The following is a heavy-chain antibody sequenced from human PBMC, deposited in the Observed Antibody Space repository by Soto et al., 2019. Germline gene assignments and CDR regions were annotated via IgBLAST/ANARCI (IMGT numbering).Heavy chain of an antibody. V-gene: IGHV3-48*01. CDR2: ISSSSSTI. CDR1: GFTLSTYS. Sequence: GGSMRLSCAASGFTLSTYSMNWVRQAPGKGLEWISYISSSSSTIYYADSVTGRFTISRDNAKSSLYLQMNSLRAEDTAVYYCARGILVPAAIPTSAFDIWGQGTMVTVSS. J-gene: IGHJ3*02. CDR3: ARGILVPAAIPTSAFDI. D-gene: IGHD2-2*02.